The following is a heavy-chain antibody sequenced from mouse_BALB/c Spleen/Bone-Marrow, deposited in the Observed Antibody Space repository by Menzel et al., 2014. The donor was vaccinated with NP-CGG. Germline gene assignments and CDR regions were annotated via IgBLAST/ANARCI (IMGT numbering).Heavy chain of an antibody. V-gene: IGHV1-31*01. CDR2: XNPYNGGS. CDR1: GYSFTGYT. Sequence: VQLQQSGPELVKPGTSMKISCKASGYSFTGYTMNWVKQXLXKNLEWIGXXNPYNGGSSYNQKFKGKATLTVDKSSSTASMELLSHTSEXSAVYYCAKGSXXXXXXXXXXXGQGTXVTXSS. J-gene: IGHJ4*01. CDR3: AKGSXXXXXXXXXX.